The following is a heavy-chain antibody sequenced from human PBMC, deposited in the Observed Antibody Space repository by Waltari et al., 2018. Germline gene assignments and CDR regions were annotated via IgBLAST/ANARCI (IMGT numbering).Heavy chain of an antibody. V-gene: IGHV3-21*01. Sequence: EVQLVESGGGLVKPGGSLRLSCAASGFTFSSYSMNWVRQAPGKGLDGVSSISSSSSYIYYADSVKGRFTISRDNAKNSLYLQMNSLRAEDTAVYYCARGRGNSDYWGQGTLVTVSS. J-gene: IGHJ4*02. CDR1: GFTFSSYS. CDR3: ARGRGNSDY. D-gene: IGHD2-21*02. CDR2: ISSSSSYI.